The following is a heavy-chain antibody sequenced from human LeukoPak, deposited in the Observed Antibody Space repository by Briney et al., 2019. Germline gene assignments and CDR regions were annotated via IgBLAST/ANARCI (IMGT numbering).Heavy chain of an antibody. Sequence: SETLSLTCTVSGVSISIYYWSWIRQPAGKGLEWIGRIYTSGTTHYNPSLKSRVTMSVDTSKNQFSLNLSSVAAADTAVYYCARLRSTYWYFDLWGRGTLVTVSS. V-gene: IGHV4-4*07. D-gene: IGHD4-17*01. CDR3: ARLRSTYWYFDL. J-gene: IGHJ2*01. CDR1: GVSISIYY. CDR2: IYTSGTT.